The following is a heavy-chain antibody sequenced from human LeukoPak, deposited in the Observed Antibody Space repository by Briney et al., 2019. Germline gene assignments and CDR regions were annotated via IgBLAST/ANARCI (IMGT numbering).Heavy chain of an antibody. D-gene: IGHD3-10*01. CDR2: IYYSGST. CDR3: ARLGYGESQGDAFDI. V-gene: IGHV4-39*01. CDR1: GGSISSSSYY. J-gene: IGHJ3*02. Sequence: PSETLSLTCTVSGGSISSSSYYWGWIRQPPGKGLEWIGSIYYSGSTYYNPSLKSRVTISVDTSKNQFSLKLSSVTAADTAVYYCARLGYGESQGDAFDIWGQGTMVTVSS.